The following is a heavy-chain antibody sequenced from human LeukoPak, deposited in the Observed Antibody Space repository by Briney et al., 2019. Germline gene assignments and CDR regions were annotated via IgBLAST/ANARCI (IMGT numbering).Heavy chain of an antibody. V-gene: IGHV3-53*01. D-gene: IGHD3-22*01. CDR1: GFTVSSNY. Sequence: GGSLRLSCAASGFTVSSNYMTWVRQAPGKGLEWVSVFYSGGSTYYADSVKGRFTISRDNSKNTLYLQMNSLGAEDTAVYYCAGSSAYSYYFDYWGQGTLVTVSS. CDR3: AGSSAYSYYFDY. J-gene: IGHJ4*02. CDR2: FYSGGST.